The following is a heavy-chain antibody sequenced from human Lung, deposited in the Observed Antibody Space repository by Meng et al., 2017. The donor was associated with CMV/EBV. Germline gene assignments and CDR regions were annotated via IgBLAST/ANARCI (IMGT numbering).Heavy chain of an antibody. V-gene: IGHV3-43*01. CDR3: ARVGGSHSFRANFDS. CDR2: VSWDGGLT. J-gene: IGHJ4*02. CDR1: GFTFDDYT. D-gene: IGHD1-26*01. Sequence: SCAASGFTFDDYTIHWVRQPPGNGLEWVSLVSWDGGLTYYADSVKGRFTTSRDSSKNSLYLEMTYLRSEDNALYYCARVGGSHSFRANFDSGGQGNXVTVSS.